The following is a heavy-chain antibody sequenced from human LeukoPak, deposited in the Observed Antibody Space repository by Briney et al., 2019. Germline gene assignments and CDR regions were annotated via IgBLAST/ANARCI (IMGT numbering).Heavy chain of an antibody. CDR2: ISYDGSKT. D-gene: IGHD2-8*02. Sequence: GGSLRLSCAASGFTFSSYAMHWVRQAPGKGLEWVAIISYDGSKTYYADSVKGRFTISRDNAKNSLSLQMNSLRAEDTAVYYCATYRQVLLPFESWGQGTLVTVSS. V-gene: IGHV3-30*04. J-gene: IGHJ4*02. CDR3: ATYRQVLLPFES. CDR1: GFTFSSYA.